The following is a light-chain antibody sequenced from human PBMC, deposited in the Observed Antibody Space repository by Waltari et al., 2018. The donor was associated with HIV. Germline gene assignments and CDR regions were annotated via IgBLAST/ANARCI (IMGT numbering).Light chain of an antibody. V-gene: IGLV1-40*01. CDR1: SPNIGPGYD. CDR3: QSYDSSLSVWV. J-gene: IGLJ3*02. Sequence: QSVLTQPPSVSGAPGQRVTISCTGSSPNIGPGYDVHWYQPLPGTAPKLLIYGNSNRPSGVPDRFAGSKAGTSASLAITGLQAEDEADYYCQSYDSSLSVWVFGGGTKLTVL. CDR2: GNS.